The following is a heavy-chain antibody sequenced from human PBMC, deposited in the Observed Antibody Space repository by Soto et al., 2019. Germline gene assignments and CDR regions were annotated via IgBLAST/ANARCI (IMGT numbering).Heavy chain of an antibody. V-gene: IGHV3-11*01. CDR3: ARVVSGWFRYFDL. D-gene: IGHD6-19*01. CDR2: ISSSGN. CDR1: GFTFSDYY. Sequence: QVQLVESGGGLVKPGGSLRLSCAASGFTFSDYYMSWIRQAPGKGLEWVSYISSSGNSYADSVKGRFTISRDNAKNSLXXXXXXLRAEDTAVYYCARVVSGWFRYFDLWGRGTLVTVSS. J-gene: IGHJ2*01.